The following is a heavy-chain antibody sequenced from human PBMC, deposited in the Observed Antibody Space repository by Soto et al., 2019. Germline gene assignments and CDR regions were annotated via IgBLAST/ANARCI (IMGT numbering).Heavy chain of an antibody. D-gene: IGHD6-13*01. CDR2: IRSKAYGGTT. CDR3: TSYSSSWPPLPFDY. V-gene: IGHV3-49*05. CDR1: GFTFGDYA. J-gene: IGHJ4*02. Sequence: EVQLVESGGGLVKPGRSLRLSCTASGFTFGDYAMSWFRQAPGKGLEWVGFIRSKAYGGTTEYAASVKGRFTISRDDSKSIAYLQMNSLKTEDTAVYYCTSYSSSWPPLPFDYWGQGTLVTVSS.